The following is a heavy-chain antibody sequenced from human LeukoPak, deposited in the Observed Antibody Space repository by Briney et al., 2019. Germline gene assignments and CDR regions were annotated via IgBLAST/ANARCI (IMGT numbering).Heavy chain of an antibody. CDR2: IDNGGST. V-gene: IGHV3-53*01. CDR1: GFTVSSNY. D-gene: IGHD6-6*01. CDR3: ARDGSARSLGN. Sequence: GGSLRLSCAASGFTVSSNYMSWVRQAPGRGLEWVSVIDNGGSTYYADSVKGRFTISRDNSKNTRYLQMNSLRAEDTAVYYCARDGSARSLGNWGQGTLVSVSS. J-gene: IGHJ4*02.